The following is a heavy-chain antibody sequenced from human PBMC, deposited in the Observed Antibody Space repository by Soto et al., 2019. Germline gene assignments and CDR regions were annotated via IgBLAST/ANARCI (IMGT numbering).Heavy chain of an antibody. CDR3: ARYCITSSCYEGHYYGMDV. V-gene: IGHV3-23*01. CDR1: GYTFSIYA. J-gene: IGHJ6*02. Sequence: EVQLLESGGGLVQPGGSLRLSCAASGYTFSIYAMSWVRLAPGKGLEWVSAISASGDKTFFADSVKGRFTISRDNSENTVFLQMNSLRAGDTAVYYCARYCITSSCYEGHYYGMDVWGLGTTVSVSS. D-gene: IGHD2-2*01. CDR2: ISASGDKT.